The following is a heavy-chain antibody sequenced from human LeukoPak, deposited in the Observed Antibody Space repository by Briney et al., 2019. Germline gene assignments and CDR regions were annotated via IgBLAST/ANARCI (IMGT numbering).Heavy chain of an antibody. D-gene: IGHD3-10*01. V-gene: IGHV1-2*02. J-gene: IGHJ5*02. CDR1: GYTFTGSY. Sequence: ASVKLSCKASGYTFTGSYMHWVRQSPGQGLEWMGWFNPNRGGTNYAQKFQGRVTMTRDTSISTAYKELSRLRSDDTAVYCCARDHRGVNNWFDPWGQGTLVTVSS. CDR3: ARDHRGVNNWFDP. CDR2: FNPNRGGT.